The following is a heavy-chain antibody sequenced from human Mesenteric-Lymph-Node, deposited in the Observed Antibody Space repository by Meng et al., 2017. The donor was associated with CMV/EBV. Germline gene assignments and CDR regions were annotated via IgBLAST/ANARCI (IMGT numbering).Heavy chain of an antibody. CDR3: ARSPGYPREFDY. CDR1: CGSVSSGSYY. CDR2: IYYSGST. J-gene: IGHJ4*02. V-gene: IGHV4-61*01. D-gene: IGHD3-10*01. Sequence: GSCGSVSSGSYYWSWIRQPPGKGLEWIGYIYYSGSTNYHPSLKSRVTISVDTSKNQFSLKLSSVTAADTAVYYCARSPGYPREFDYWGQGTLVTVSS.